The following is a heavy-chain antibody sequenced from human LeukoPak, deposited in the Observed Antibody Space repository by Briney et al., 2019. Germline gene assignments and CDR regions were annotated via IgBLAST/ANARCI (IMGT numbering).Heavy chain of an antibody. D-gene: IGHD3-22*01. CDR3: ARDKRVVVTRGGAFDI. J-gene: IGHJ3*02. CDR2: VYSGGST. Sequence: GSLRLSCAASGFTVSSNYMSWVRHAPGKGLEWVSVVYSGGSTYYADSVKGRFTISRDHAKNSLYLQMNSLRAEDTAVYYCARDKRVVVTRGGAFDIWGQGTMVTVSS. CDR1: GFTVSSNY. V-gene: IGHV3-53*01.